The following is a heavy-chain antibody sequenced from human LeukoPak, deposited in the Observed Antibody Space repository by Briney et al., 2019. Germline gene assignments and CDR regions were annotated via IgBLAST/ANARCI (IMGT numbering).Heavy chain of an antibody. V-gene: IGHV3-53*01. CDR2: IYSGGST. J-gene: IGHJ6*02. CDR1: GFTVSSNY. Sequence: GGSLRLSCAASGFTVSSNYMSWVRQAPGKGLEWVSVIYSGGSTHYADSVKGRFTISRDNSKNTLYLQMNSLRAEDTAVYYCARSNCSSTSRYSYYGMDVWGQGTTVTVSS. D-gene: IGHD2-2*01. CDR3: ARSNCSSTSRYSYYGMDV.